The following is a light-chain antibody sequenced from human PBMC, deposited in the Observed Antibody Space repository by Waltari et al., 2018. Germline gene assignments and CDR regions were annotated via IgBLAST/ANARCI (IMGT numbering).Light chain of an antibody. CDR1: KLGAKY. Sequence: SYELTQPPSVSVSPGQTASIPCSGDKLGAKYACWYQQKPGQSPVLVIYQDSKRPSGIPERFSGSNSGNTATLTISGTQAMDEADYYCQAWDSSTVVFGGGTKLTVL. V-gene: IGLV3-1*01. CDR2: QDS. CDR3: QAWDSSTVV. J-gene: IGLJ2*01.